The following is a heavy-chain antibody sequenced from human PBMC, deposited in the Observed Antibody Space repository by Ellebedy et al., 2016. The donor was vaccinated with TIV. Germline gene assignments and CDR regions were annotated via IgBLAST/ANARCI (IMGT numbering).Heavy chain of an antibody. CDR3: ARVNTEISNAFDY. V-gene: IGHV4-38-2*02. Sequence: MPSETLSLTCTVSGSSISSGYYWGWIRQPPGKGLQWIGIVYHSEITSYSPSLKSRVTMSLDTSNKQFSLKLTSVTAADTAMYYCARVNTEISNAFDYWGQGTLVTVSS. J-gene: IGHJ4*02. CDR1: GSSISSGYY. D-gene: IGHD4-11*01. CDR2: VYHSEIT.